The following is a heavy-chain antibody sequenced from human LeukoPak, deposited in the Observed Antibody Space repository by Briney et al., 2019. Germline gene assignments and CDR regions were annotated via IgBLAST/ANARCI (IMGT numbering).Heavy chain of an antibody. V-gene: IGHV1-24*01. CDR1: GYTLTELS. CDR3: ATGYHRYGSGSYDYYYYYMDV. CDR2: FDPEDGET. J-gene: IGHJ6*03. D-gene: IGHD3-10*01. Sequence: GASVKVSCKVSGYTLTELSMHWVRQAPGKGLEWMGGFDPEDGETIYAQKFQGRVTMTEDISTDTAYMELSSLRSEDTAVYYCATGYHRYGSGSYDYYYYYMDVWGKGTTVTVSS.